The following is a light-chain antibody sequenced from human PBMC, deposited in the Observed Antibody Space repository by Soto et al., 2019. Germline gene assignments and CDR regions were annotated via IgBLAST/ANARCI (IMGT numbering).Light chain of an antibody. CDR2: AAS. Sequence: DIQMTQSPSSVSASVGDSVIIACRASQDISSCVAWYQQKPGEAPKLLIYAASTLQSGAPSRFSGSGSGTEFTLTISSLQSEDFAVYYCQQYNNWPPWTFGQGTKVDIK. J-gene: IGKJ1*01. V-gene: IGKV1-12*01. CDR3: QQYNNWPPWT. CDR1: QDISSC.